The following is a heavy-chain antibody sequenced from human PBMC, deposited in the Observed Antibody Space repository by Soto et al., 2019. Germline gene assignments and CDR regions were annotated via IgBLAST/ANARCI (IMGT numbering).Heavy chain of an antibody. Sequence: EVQLVESGGGLVKPGGSLRLSCAASGFTFSSYSMNWVRQAPGKGLEWVSSISSSSSYIYYADSVKGRFTISRDNAKNSLYLPMNSLRAEDTAVYYCARDLLGYCGGDCCSSDFDYWGQGTLVTVSS. V-gene: IGHV3-21*01. CDR2: ISSSSSYI. J-gene: IGHJ4*02. CDR3: ARDLLGYCGGDCCSSDFDY. CDR1: GFTFSSYS. D-gene: IGHD2-21*02.